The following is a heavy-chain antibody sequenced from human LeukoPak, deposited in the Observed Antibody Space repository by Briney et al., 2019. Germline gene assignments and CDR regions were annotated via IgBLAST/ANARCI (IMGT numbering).Heavy chain of an antibody. CDR1: GFTFSSYA. J-gene: IGHJ4*02. V-gene: IGHV3-23*01. CDR3: AKDRSCTNDICHGDFDY. Sequence: GGSLRLSCAASGFTFSSYAVSWVRQAPGKGLEWVSSISGSGGSTYSTDSVKGRFTISRDNSKNTLYLQMNSLRAEDTALYYCAKDRSCTNDICHGDFDYWGQGTPVTVSS. CDR2: ISGSGGST. D-gene: IGHD2-8*01.